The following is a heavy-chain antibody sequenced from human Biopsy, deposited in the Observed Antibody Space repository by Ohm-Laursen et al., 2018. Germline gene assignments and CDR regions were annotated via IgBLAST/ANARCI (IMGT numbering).Heavy chain of an antibody. V-gene: IGHV1-2*02. CDR1: GYTFAGYY. J-gene: IGHJ6*02. D-gene: IGHD3-9*01. Sequence: SVKVSCKASGYTFAGYYLHWVRQAPGHGLEWMGWINPNSGNANYAQSFQGRLAVTRDTSISTAYMELTGLTFDDTAIYYCARVPAYPSIDGYYGLDLWGQGTTVIVSS. CDR3: ARVPAYPSIDGYYGLDL. CDR2: INPNSGNA.